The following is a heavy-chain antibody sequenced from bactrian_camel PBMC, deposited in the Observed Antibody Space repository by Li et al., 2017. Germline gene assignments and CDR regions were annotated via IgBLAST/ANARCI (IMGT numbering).Heavy chain of an antibody. Sequence: VQLVESGGELVQPGGSLRLSCAASGFTFSTYSMTWVRQAPGKGLEWVSTIITKSGTTYYADSVKGRFTISRDNAKNTLYLQLNSLKTEDTARYYCGAGLHRMGDWGQGTQVTVS. V-gene: IGHV3S31*01. J-gene: IGHJ4*01. CDR3: GAGLHRMGD. D-gene: IGHD2*01. CDR1: GFTFSTYS. CDR2: IITKSGTT.